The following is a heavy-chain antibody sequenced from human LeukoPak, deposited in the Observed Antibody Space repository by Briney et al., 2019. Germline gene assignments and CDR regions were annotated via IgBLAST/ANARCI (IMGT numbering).Heavy chain of an antibody. D-gene: IGHD1-26*01. CDR3: ARGGSGATFDI. CDR1: GYTFTRYT. Sequence: GASVKVSCKPSGYTFTRYTIHWMRQAPGQGLEWMGWINTDNGNTKYPQQFQGRVTSIRDTSANTVYMELSSLRSEDTATYYCARGGSGATFDIWGQGTMVTVSS. V-gene: IGHV1-3*04. J-gene: IGHJ3*02. CDR2: INTDNGNT.